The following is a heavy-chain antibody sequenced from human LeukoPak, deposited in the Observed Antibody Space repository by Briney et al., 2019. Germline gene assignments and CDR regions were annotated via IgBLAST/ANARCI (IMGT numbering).Heavy chain of an antibody. V-gene: IGHV4-4*02. CDR1: GGSISSINW. CDR3: ARAAGIAVAGRGWFDP. D-gene: IGHD6-19*01. CDR2: IYHSGST. J-gene: IGHJ5*02. Sequence: ETLSLTCAVPGGSISSINWWSGVRPPPGKGLEWIGEIYHSGSTNYNPSLKSRVTMSVDKSKNQFSLKLSSVTAADTAVYYCARAAGIAVAGRGWFDPWGQGTLVTVSS.